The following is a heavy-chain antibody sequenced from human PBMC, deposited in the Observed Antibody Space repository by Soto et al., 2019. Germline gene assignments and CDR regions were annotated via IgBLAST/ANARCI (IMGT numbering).Heavy chain of an antibody. J-gene: IGHJ4*02. CDR3: SSHSSGWYLDR. Sequence: QVQLQESGPGLVKPSETLSLTCTISGDSISGYYWTWVRQSPRKGLQWIGYIFYTGSNNYNYDPSISTRVTTSVYTAKSQCTLKLRSVTAADTAVYYGSSHSSGWYLDRWGQGTLVTVSS. CDR1: GDSISGYY. D-gene: IGHD6-19*01. CDR2: IFYTGSN. V-gene: IGHV4-59*08.